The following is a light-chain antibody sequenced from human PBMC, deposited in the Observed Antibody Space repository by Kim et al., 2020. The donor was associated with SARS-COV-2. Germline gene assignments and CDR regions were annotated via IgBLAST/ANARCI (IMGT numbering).Light chain of an antibody. Sequence: DIQMTQSPSSLSASVGDRVIMTCRASQSIRTYLNWYQQKPGKAPKLLIYAASSLQSGVPSRFSGSGSGTDFTFTISSLQPEDFATYYCQQSYSTPYTCGQGTKLEIK. CDR1: QSIRTY. CDR2: AAS. J-gene: IGKJ2*01. CDR3: QQSYSTPYT. V-gene: IGKV1-39*01.